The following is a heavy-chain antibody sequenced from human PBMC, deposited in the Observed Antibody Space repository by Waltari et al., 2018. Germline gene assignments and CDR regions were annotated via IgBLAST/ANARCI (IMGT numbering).Heavy chain of an antibody. V-gene: IGHV3-21*01. CDR2: ISSSSSYI. D-gene: IGHD3-22*01. Sequence: EVQLVESGGGLIQPGGSLRLSCAASGFTVSSNYMNWVRQAPGKGLEWVSSISSSSSYIYYADSVKGRFTISRDNAKNSLYLQMNSLRAEDTAVYYCARDLITGYYYDSSGYPDYWGQGTLVTVSS. CDR3: ARDLITGYYYDSSGYPDY. CDR1: GFTVSSNY. J-gene: IGHJ4*02.